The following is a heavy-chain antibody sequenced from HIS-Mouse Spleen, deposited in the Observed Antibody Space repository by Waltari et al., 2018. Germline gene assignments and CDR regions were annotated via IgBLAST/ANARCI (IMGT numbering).Heavy chain of an antibody. V-gene: IGHV4-39*07. CDR1: GGSISSSSYY. J-gene: IGHJ2*01. Sequence: QLQLQESGPGLVKPSETLSLTCTVSGGSISSSSYYWGWIRQPPGKGLGWIGSIYNSGSSYYSPSSRSRVTISVDTSKNQFSLKLSSVTAADTAVYYCAREIPYSSSWYDWYFDLWGRGTLVTVSS. CDR3: AREIPYSSSWYDWYFDL. D-gene: IGHD6-13*01. CDR2: IYNSGSS.